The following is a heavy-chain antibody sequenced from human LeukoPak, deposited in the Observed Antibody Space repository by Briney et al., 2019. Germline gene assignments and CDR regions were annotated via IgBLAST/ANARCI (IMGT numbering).Heavy chain of an antibody. Sequence: ASVKVSCKASGYTFTGYYMHWVRQAPGQGLEWMGWINPNSGGTNYAQKFPGRVTMTRDTSISTAYMELSRLRSDDTAVYYCARSIVATTRFDYWGQGTLVTVSS. CDR2: INPNSGGT. CDR3: ARSIVATTRFDY. V-gene: IGHV1-2*02. J-gene: IGHJ4*02. D-gene: IGHD5-12*01. CDR1: GYTFTGYY.